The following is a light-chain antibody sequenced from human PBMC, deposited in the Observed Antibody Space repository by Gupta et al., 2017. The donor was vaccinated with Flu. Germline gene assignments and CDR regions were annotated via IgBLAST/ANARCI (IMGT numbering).Light chain of an antibody. Sequence: TVVPPEPSVSVSPGGTVTLTCGLSSGSVATSYSPSWYQQTPGQAQRTLIYSTNRRSAGVPARFSGSIRGNTAALTITGAQAEEESGYYCVHVRGSGTWMFGGGTKLTVL. V-gene: IGLV8-61*01. CDR3: VHVRGSGTWM. J-gene: IGLJ3*02. CDR2: STN. CDR1: SGSVATSYS.